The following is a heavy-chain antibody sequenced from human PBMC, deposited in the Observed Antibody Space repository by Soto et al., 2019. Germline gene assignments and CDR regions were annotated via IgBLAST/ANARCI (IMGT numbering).Heavy chain of an antibody. CDR2: AHYSGST. V-gene: IGHV4-59*01. CDR1: GGSISSYY. D-gene: IGHD3-10*01. J-gene: IGHJ4*02. Sequence: PSETLSLTCTVSGGSISSYYWSWIRQPPGKGLEWIGYAHYSGSTNYNPSLKSRVTISADTSKNQFSLKLSSVTAADTAVYYCARVSSWFGESGLFDYWGEGSLVTVGS. CDR3: ARVSSWFGESGLFDY.